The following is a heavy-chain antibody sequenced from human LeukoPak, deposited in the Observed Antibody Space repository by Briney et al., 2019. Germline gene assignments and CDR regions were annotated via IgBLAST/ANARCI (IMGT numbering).Heavy chain of an antibody. Sequence: SETLSLTCAVYGGSFSGYYWSWIRQPPGKGLEWIGDIYHSASTNYNPSLKSRVTISLDTSQIQFSLNLNSVTAADTAVYYCARGQGDRYSNYFDYWGQGTLVTVSS. CDR3: ARGQGDRYSNYFDY. D-gene: IGHD2-21*02. J-gene: IGHJ4*02. CDR1: GGSFSGYY. CDR2: IYHSAST. V-gene: IGHV4-34*01.